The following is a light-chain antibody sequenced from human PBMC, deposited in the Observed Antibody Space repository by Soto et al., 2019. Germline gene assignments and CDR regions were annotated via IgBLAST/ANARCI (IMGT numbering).Light chain of an antibody. CDR1: SSDVGAYDR. Sequence: QSALTQPASVSGSPGQSISISCTGTSSDVGAYDRVSWYQHHPGKAPKLLIYEVTNRPSGVSTRFSGSKSANTASLTISGLQPEDEASYYCSSYTTTSTLGVFGGGTKLTVL. CDR3: SSYTTTSTLGV. V-gene: IGLV2-14*01. CDR2: EVT. J-gene: IGLJ3*02.